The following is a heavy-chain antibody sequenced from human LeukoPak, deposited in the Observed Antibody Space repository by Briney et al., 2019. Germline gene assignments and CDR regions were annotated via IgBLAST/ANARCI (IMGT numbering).Heavy chain of an antibody. J-gene: IGHJ4*02. D-gene: IGHD3-10*01. V-gene: IGHV4-34*01. CDR3: ARGHTRITMLRGSRSAYYFDY. CDR2: INHSVGT. Sequence: SETLSLTCSVYSGSFSGYYWSWIRQPPGKGLEWIGEINHSVGTNYNPSLKSRVTLSLDTSKNQFSLQLSSVTAADTAVYSCARGHTRITMLRGSRSAYYFDYWGQGTLVTVSS. CDR1: SGSFSGYY.